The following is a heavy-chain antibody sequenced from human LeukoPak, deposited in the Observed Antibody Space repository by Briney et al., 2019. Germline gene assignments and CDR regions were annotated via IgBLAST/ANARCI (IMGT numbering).Heavy chain of an antibody. CDR1: GGSISSSSYY. D-gene: IGHD2-2*01. V-gene: IGHV4-39*01. Sequence: SETLSLTCSVSGGSISSSSYYWGWIRQPPGKGLEWIGSIYYSGTTYYNPSLKSRVTISVDTSKNQFSLKLSSVTAADTAVYYCARVIPYCSSTSCYAFDIWGQGTMVTVSS. CDR3: ARVIPYCSSTSCYAFDI. CDR2: IYYSGTT. J-gene: IGHJ3*02.